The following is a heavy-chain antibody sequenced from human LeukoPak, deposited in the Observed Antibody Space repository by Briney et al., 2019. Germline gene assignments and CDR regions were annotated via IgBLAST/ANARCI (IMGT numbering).Heavy chain of an antibody. J-gene: IGHJ4*02. Sequence: QPGGSLRLSCAASGFTVSSNYMSWVRQAPGKGLEWVSIIYGGGSTYYADSVKGRFTISRDNSKNTLYLQMNSLRAEDTAVYYCASKGPQYTSSWYYFDYWGQGTLVTVSS. CDR1: GFTVSSNY. CDR2: IYGGGST. D-gene: IGHD6-13*01. V-gene: IGHV3-66*02. CDR3: ASKGPQYTSSWYYFDY.